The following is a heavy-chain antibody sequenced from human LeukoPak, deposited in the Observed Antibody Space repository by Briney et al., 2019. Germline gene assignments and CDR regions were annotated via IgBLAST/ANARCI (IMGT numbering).Heavy chain of an antibody. CDR3: AAAHSYELPDY. Sequence: WIGWIVVGSGNTNYAQKFQERVTITRDMSTSTAYMELSSLRSEDTAVYYCAAAHSYELPDYWGQGTLVTVSS. CDR2: IVVGSGNT. V-gene: IGHV1-58*01. J-gene: IGHJ4*02. D-gene: IGHD5-18*01.